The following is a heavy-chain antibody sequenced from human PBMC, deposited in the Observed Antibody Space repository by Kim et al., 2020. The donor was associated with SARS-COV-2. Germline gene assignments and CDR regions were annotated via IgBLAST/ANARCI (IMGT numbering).Heavy chain of an antibody. CDR1: GFTFSSYA. D-gene: IGHD2-2*01. J-gene: IGHJ4*02. Sequence: GGSLRLSCAASGFTFSSYAMSWVRQAPGKGLEWVSAISGSGGSTYYADSVKGRFTISRDNSKNTLYPHMNSLRAEDTDAYYCAEGRVVVPAEFDYWGQGTLVTVSS. V-gene: IGHV3-23*01. CDR2: ISGSGGST. CDR3: AEGRVVVPAEFDY.